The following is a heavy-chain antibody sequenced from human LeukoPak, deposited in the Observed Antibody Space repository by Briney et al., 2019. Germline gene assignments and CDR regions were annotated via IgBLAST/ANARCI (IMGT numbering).Heavy chain of an antibody. CDR3: ARASTTVPNLLDY. CDR1: GFTFSTYW. Sequence: GGSLRLSCAASGFTFSTYWMHWVRQAPGKGLLWVSRINGDGTSTKYADSVKGRFTISRDNARHTLYLQMNSLRAEDTAVYYCARASTTVPNLLDYWDQGTLVTVSS. CDR2: INGDGTST. J-gene: IGHJ4*02. V-gene: IGHV3-74*03. D-gene: IGHD4-17*01.